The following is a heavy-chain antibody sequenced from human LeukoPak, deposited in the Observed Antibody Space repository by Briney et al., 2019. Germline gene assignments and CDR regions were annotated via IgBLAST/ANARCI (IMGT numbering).Heavy chain of an antibody. D-gene: IGHD4-17*01. J-gene: IGHJ5*02. Sequence: SETLSLTCTVSGGPISSGGYYWSWIRQHPGKGLEWIGYIYYSGSTYYNPSLKSRVTISVDTSKNQFSLKLSSVTAADTAVYYCARSTTVTTLNWFDPWGQGTLVTVSS. CDR3: ARSTTVTTLNWFDP. V-gene: IGHV4-31*03. CDR2: IYYSGST. CDR1: GGPISSGGYY.